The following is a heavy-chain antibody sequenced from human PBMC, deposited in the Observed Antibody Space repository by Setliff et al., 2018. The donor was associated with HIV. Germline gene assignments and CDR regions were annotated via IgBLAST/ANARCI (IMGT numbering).Heavy chain of an antibody. V-gene: IGHV4-4*09. J-gene: IGHJ4*02. CDR3: ASGEDSGTYGEPYDS. D-gene: IGHD1-26*01. Sequence: SETLSLTCTVSGGSISSYYWSWIRQSPGKGLEWIGYTYTSGSTNYNHNPSLKSRVTISVDTSKNQFSLNLTSVTAADTAVYYCASGEDSGTYGEPYDSWGQGALVTVSS. CDR1: GGSISSYY. CDR2: TYTSGST.